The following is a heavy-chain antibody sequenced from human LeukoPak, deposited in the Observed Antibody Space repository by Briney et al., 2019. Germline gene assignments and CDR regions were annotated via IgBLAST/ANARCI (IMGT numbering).Heavy chain of an antibody. CDR1: GFSVSTNY. CDR3: ATLDDYWRAFDY. D-gene: IGHD5-24*01. V-gene: IGHV3-53*01. Sequence: GGSLRLSCAASGFSVSTNYMTWVRQAPGKGLEWVSVIYSGGSTYYADSVRGRFTVSRDNSKNTLYLHMSSLRAEDTAVYYCATLDDYWRAFDYWGQGTLVTVSS. J-gene: IGHJ4*02. CDR2: IYSGGST.